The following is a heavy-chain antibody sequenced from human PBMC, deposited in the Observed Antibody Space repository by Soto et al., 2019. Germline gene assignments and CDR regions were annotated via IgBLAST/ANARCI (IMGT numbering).Heavy chain of an antibody. CDR3: ARGGDYYYYYMDV. CDR1: GGSISSYY. V-gene: IGHV4-59*08. D-gene: IGHD4-17*01. J-gene: IGHJ6*03. CDR2: IYYSGST. Sequence: PSETLSRTCTVSGGSISSYYWSWIRQPPGKGLEWIGYIYYSGSTNYNPSLKSRVTISVDTSKNQFSLKLSSVTAADTAVYYCARGGDYYYYYMDVWGKGTTVTVSS.